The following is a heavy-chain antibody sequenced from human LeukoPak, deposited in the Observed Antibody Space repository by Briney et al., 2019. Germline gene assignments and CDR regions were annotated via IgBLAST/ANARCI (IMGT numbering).Heavy chain of an antibody. CDR3: ARVTRGGYYYDTSGYHLDY. J-gene: IGHJ4*02. CDR2: IYYSGGT. Sequence: TSETLSLTCAVYGGSFSGYYWSWIRQPPGKGLEWIGYIYYSGGTNYNPSLKSRVTISVDTSKNQLSLKLSSVTAADTAVYYCARVTRGGYYYDTSGYHLDYWGQGTLVTVSS. V-gene: IGHV4-59*01. CDR1: GGSFSGYY. D-gene: IGHD3-22*01.